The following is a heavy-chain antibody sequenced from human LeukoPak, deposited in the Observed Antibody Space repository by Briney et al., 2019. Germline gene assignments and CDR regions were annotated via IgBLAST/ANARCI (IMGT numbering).Heavy chain of an antibody. J-gene: IGHJ4*02. CDR2: IIPVFGTA. CDR1: GGTFSSYA. D-gene: IGHD6-25*01. CDR3: ARPRSGGYFDY. Sequence: GASVKVSCKASGGTFSSYAISWVRQAPGQGLEWMGGIIPVFGTANYAQKFQGRVTITADESTSTAYMELSSLRSEDTAVYYCARPRSGGYFDYWGQGTLVTVSS. V-gene: IGHV1-69*13.